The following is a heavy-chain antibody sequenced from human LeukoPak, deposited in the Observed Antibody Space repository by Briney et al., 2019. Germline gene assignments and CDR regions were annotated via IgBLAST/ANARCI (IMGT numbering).Heavy chain of an antibody. V-gene: IGHV3-23*01. CDR3: AKAMSTDHYDSRGFYRVDFDS. CDR1: GFTFSTYA. Sequence: GGSLRLSCAASGFTFSTYAMSWVRQAPGKGLEWVSALTNSGGSGGVTYYADSVKGRFTISRDNSKSTLYLQLSSLRAEDTAVYYCAKAMSTDHYDSRGFYRVDFDSWGQGTLVTVSS. CDR2: LTNSGGSGGVT. J-gene: IGHJ4*02. D-gene: IGHD3-22*01.